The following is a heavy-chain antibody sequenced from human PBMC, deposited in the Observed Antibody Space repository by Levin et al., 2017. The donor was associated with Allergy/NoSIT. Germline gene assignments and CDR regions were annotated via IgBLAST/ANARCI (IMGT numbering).Heavy chain of an antibody. J-gene: IGHJ3*02. D-gene: IGHD1-26*01. CDR2: INPNSGGT. CDR1: GYTFTGYY. V-gene: IGHV1-2*02. Sequence: GESLKISCKASGYTFTGYYMHWVRQAPGQGLEWMGWINPNSGGTNYAQKFQGRVTMTRDTSISTAYMELSRLRSDDTAVYYCATTRSIVGATGGAFDIWGQGTMVTVSS. CDR3: ATTRSIVGATGGAFDI.